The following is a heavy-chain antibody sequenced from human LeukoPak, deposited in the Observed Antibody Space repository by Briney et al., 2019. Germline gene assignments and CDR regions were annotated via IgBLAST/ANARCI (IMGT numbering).Heavy chain of an antibody. Sequence: SGPTLVKPTQTLTLTCTFSGFSLSTSGVGVGWIRQAPGKAQEWLALIYWNDDKRYSPSLKSRLTITKDTSKNQVVLTMTNMEPVDTATYYCAHSGTVTTPHDAFDIWGQGTMVTVSS. CDR2: IYWNDDK. V-gene: IGHV2-5*01. CDR1: GFSLSTSGVG. J-gene: IGHJ3*02. CDR3: AHSGTVTTPHDAFDI. D-gene: IGHD4-17*01.